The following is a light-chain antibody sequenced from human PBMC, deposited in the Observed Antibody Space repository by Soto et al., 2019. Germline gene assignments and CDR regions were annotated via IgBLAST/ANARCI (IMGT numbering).Light chain of an antibody. Sequence: IVLTQSPATLSLSPVERATLSCRASPSVTNFLAWYQQKPGQAPRLLIYGAFNRATGIPARFSGSGSGTDFTLTISSLEPEDSAVYYCQQRNVWPPVTFGQGTKVDIK. CDR1: PSVTNF. J-gene: IGKJ1*01. V-gene: IGKV3-11*01. CDR3: QQRNVWPPVT. CDR2: GAF.